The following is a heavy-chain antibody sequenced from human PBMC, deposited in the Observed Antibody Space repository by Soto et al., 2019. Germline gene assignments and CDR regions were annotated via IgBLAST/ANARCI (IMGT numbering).Heavy chain of an antibody. CDR3: AREGYCSGGSCYRTFDY. D-gene: IGHD2-15*01. J-gene: IGHJ4*02. Sequence: QVQLVQSGAEVKKPGSSVKVSCKASGGTFSSYAISWVRQAPAQGLEWMGGIIPIFGTANYAQKFQGRVTITADESTSTAYMELSSLRSEDTAVYYCAREGYCSGGSCYRTFDYWGQGTLVTVSS. CDR1: GGTFSSYA. V-gene: IGHV1-69*12. CDR2: IIPIFGTA.